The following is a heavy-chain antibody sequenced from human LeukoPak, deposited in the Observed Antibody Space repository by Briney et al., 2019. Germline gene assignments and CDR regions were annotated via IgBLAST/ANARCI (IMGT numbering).Heavy chain of an antibody. CDR3: ARDPSQGDY. V-gene: IGHV1-18*01. Sequence: ASVRVSCKGSGYTFTIYDINWVRQAPGQGGEWMGWISAYNGNTNYAQKLQGRVTITTNTSTSTAYMELRSLRSDDTAVYYCARDPSQGDYWGQGTLVTVSS. CDR1: GYTFTIYD. CDR2: ISAYNGNT. J-gene: IGHJ4*02.